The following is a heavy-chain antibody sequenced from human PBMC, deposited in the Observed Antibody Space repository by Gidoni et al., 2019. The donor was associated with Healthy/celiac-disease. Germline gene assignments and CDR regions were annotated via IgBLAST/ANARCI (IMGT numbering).Heavy chain of an antibody. CDR3: ARGRYHDSSGFPY. CDR1: GPSFSGYY. CDR2: ITHTGST. J-gene: IGHJ4*02. Sequence: QVQLQQWGAGLLKPSETLSLTCAMSGPSFSGYYWSWIRQSPGRGLEWIAEITHTGSTNYKPSLRSRVTISVDASKNQFSLQLRSVTAADMAVYYCARGRYHDSSGFPYWGQGTLVTVSS. V-gene: IGHV4-34*01. D-gene: IGHD3-22*01.